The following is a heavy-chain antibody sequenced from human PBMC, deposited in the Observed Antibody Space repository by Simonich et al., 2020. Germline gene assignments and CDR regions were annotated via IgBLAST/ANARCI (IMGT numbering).Heavy chain of an antibody. CDR3: AREIEAGNAFDI. J-gene: IGHJ3*02. V-gene: IGHV3-21*01. CDR1: GFTFSSYS. CDR2: ISSSSSYI. Sequence: EVQLVESGGGLVKPGGSLRLSCAASGFTFSSYSMNWVRQAPGKGQDWVSSISSSSSYIYYADSGKGRFTISRDNAKNSLYLQMNSLRAEDTAVYYCAREIEAGNAFDIWGQGTMVTVSS.